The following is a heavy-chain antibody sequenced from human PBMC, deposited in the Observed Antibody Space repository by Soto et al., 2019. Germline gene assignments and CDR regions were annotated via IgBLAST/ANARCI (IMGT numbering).Heavy chain of an antibody. CDR2: INPSGDSR. Sequence: ASVKVSCKASGFSFSDYFMHWVRQAPGQGLEWMGIINPSGDSRNYAQKFQGRVTITRDTSTSTVYMDLSSLRYEDTAVYYCARDNSQNYGTPAASSCFHTWGQGTPGTGSS. J-gene: IGHJ5*02. D-gene: IGHD2-15*01. V-gene: IGHV1-46*01. CDR3: ARDNSQNYGTPAASSCFHT. CDR1: GFSFSDYF.